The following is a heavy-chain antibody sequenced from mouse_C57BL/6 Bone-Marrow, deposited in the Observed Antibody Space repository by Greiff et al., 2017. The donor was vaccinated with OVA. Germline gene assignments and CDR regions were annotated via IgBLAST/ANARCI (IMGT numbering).Heavy chain of an antibody. V-gene: IGHV5-4*01. D-gene: IGHD2-3*01. CDR1: GFTFSSYA. Sequence: VQLKESGGGLVKPGGSLKLSCAASGFTFSSYAMSWVRQTPEKRLEWVATISDGGSYTYYPDNVKGRFTISRDNAKNNLYLQMSHLKSEDTAMYYCARPIYDGYYVGFDVWGTGTTVTVSS. CDR3: ARPIYDGYYVGFDV. J-gene: IGHJ1*03. CDR2: ISDGGSYT.